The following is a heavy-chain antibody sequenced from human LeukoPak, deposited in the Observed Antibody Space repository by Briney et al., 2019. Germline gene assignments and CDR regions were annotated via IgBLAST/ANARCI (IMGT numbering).Heavy chain of an antibody. CDR3: RGPTQQWLYSGTDV. CDR1: GFPFGDHA. V-gene: IGHV3-49*04. J-gene: IGHJ6*02. Sequence: GGSLRLFCTASGFPFGDHAMSWVRQAPGRGLEGRGFIRSKAYGGTTEYAASAKGRFTISRDDSKSIAYLQMNSLTTEDTAVYCSRGPTQQWLYSGTDVWGQGTTVIVSS. CDR2: IRSKAYGGTT. D-gene: IGHD5-18*01.